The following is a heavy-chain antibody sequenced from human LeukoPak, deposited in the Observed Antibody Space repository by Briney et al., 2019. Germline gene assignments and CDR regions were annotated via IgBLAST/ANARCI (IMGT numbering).Heavy chain of an antibody. CDR3: ATHTTTGLWFDP. J-gene: IGHJ5*02. D-gene: IGHD1-26*01. Sequence: ASVKVSCKVSGYTLTELSMHWVRQAPGQGLEWMGGFDPEDGETIYAQKFQGRVTMTEDTSTDTAYMELSSLRSEDTAVYYCATHTTTGLWFDPWGQGTLVTVSS. CDR1: GYTLTELS. CDR2: FDPEDGET. V-gene: IGHV1-24*01.